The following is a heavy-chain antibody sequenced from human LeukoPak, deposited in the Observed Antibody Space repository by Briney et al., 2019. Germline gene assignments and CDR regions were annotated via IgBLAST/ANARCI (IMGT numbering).Heavy chain of an antibody. D-gene: IGHD1-26*01. CDR1: GFTFSSAW. J-gene: IGHJ6*02. Sequence: GGSLRPSCAASGFTFSSAWVSWVRQAPGKGLEWVSVIYSGGNTYYADSVKGRFTISRDNSKNTLYLQMNSLRAEDTAVYYCARDPVGAIGYGMDVWGQGTTVTVSS. CDR2: IYSGGNT. CDR3: ARDPVGAIGYGMDV. V-gene: IGHV3-66*01.